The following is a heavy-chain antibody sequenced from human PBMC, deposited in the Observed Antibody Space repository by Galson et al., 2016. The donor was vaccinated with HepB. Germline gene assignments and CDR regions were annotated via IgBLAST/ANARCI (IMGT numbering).Heavy chain of an antibody. CDR2: ISAVNGNT. CDR1: GYTFTGYG. D-gene: IGHD6-25*01. Sequence: SVKVSCKASGYTFTGYGISWVRQAPGQGLEWMGWISAVNGNTRYAQRFQDRVTMTIGTSTSTAFMELRSLRSDDTAVYYCARYRAATAYSDYWGQGTLVTVSS. J-gene: IGHJ4*02. V-gene: IGHV1-18*01. CDR3: ARYRAATAYSDY.